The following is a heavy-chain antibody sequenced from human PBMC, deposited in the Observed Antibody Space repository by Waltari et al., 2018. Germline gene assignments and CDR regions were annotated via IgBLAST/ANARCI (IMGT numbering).Heavy chain of an antibody. CDR3: ARALSGGDRPSWFDP. D-gene: IGHD3-10*01. V-gene: IGHV4-38-2*02. J-gene: IGHJ5*02. CDR2: IYHSGST. Sequence: QVQLQESGPGLVKPSETLSLTCTVSGYSNSSGYYWGWIRQPPGKGLEWIGSIYHSGSTYYSPSLKSRVTISVDTSKNQFSLKLSSVTAADTAVYYCARALSGGDRPSWFDPWGQGTLVAVSS. CDR1: GYSNSSGYY.